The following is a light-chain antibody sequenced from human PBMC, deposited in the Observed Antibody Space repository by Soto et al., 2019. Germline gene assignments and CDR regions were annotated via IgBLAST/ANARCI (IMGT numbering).Light chain of an antibody. J-gene: IGLJ3*02. CDR1: SSDVGGYIY. Sequence: QSALTQPASVSGSPGQSITISCTGTSSDVGGYIYVSWYQHLPGKAPKLMIHEVSNRPSGVSNRFSGSKSGNTASLTISGLQVEDEADYYCSSYTSSSTWVFGGGTKLTVL. CDR2: EVS. CDR3: SSYTSSSTWV. V-gene: IGLV2-14*01.